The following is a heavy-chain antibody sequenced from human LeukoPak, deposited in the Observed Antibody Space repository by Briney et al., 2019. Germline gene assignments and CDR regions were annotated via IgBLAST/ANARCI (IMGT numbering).Heavy chain of an antibody. J-gene: IGHJ6*02. Sequence: ASVKVSCKASGYTFTSYAMHWVRQAPGQRLEWMGWINAGNGSTKYSQKFQGRVTITRDTSASTAYMELSSLRSEDTAVYYCVRVGGSTWDYYYYGMDVWGQGTTVTVSS. V-gene: IGHV1-3*01. D-gene: IGHD2/OR15-2a*01. CDR2: INAGNGST. CDR3: VRVGGSTWDYYYYGMDV. CDR1: GYTFTSYA.